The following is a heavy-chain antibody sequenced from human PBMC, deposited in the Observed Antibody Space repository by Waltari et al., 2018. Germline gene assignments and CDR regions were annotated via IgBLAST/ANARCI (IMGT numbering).Heavy chain of an antibody. CDR1: GFPFTSSA. J-gene: IGHJ4*02. Sequence: QMQLVQSGPAVKKPGTSVNVSCKASGFPFTSSAMQWVRQARGQRRAWIGWIVVGSGNTNYAQKFQERVTITRDMSTSTAYMELSSLRSEDTAVYYCAAAPRGSYYQYNFDYWGQGTLVTVSS. D-gene: IGHD1-26*01. CDR2: IVVGSGNT. V-gene: IGHV1-58*02. CDR3: AAAPRGSYYQYNFDY.